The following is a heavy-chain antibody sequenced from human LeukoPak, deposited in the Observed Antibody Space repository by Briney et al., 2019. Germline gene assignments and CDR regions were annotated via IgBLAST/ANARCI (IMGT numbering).Heavy chain of an antibody. CDR1: GFIVSSNY. Sequence: GGSLRLSCAASGFIVSSNYMSWVRQAPGKGLEWVSVIYSGGSTYYADSVKGRFTISRDNSKNTLFLQVNSLRAEDTAIYYCTKDPNCLGCYRNYFDYWGQGTLVTVSS. J-gene: IGHJ4*02. V-gene: IGHV3-53*01. CDR2: IYSGGST. CDR3: TKDPNCLGCYRNYFDY. D-gene: IGHD2-2*02.